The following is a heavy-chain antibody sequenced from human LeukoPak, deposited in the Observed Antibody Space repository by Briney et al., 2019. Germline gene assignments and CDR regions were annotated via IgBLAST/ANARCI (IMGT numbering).Heavy chain of an antibody. J-gene: IGHJ3*02. CDR2: INPSGGST. CDR1: GYTFTSYY. V-gene: IGHV1-46*01. Sequence: ASVKVSCTASGYTFTSYYMHWVRQAPGQGLEWMGIINPSGGSTSYAQKFQGRVTMTRDTSTSTVYMELSSLRSEDTAVYYCAREERYNWNDGDAFDIWGQGTMVTVSS. CDR3: AREERYNWNDGDAFDI. D-gene: IGHD1-1*01.